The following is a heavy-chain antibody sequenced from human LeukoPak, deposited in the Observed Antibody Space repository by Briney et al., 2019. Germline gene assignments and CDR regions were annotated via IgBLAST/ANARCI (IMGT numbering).Heavy chain of an antibody. V-gene: IGHV1-2*02. D-gene: IGHD2-2*01. Sequence: ASVKVSCKASEDTFTGYYIHWVRQAPGQGLEWMVWVNPNNGVTEYAQEFQGRVTMTRDTSLSTAYMELSRLRSDDTAVYYCATDHCTRTNCYEDYYHGMDVWGQGTTVTVSS. CDR2: VNPNNGVT. CDR3: ATDHCTRTNCYEDYYHGMDV. J-gene: IGHJ6*02. CDR1: EDTFTGYY.